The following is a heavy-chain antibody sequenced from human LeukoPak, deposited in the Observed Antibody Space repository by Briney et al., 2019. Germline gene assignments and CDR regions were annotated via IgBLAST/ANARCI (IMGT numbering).Heavy chain of an antibody. CDR1: GXTVSSNY. J-gene: IGHJ4*02. CDR3: ASSRGANFDY. CDR2: IYSGGST. D-gene: IGHD3-10*01. V-gene: IGHV3-66*01. Sequence: PGXXLRLSCAASGXTVSSNYLSWVRQAPGKGLEWVSVIYSGGSTYYSDSVKGRFTISRDNSKNTLYLQMNSLRAEDTAVYYCASSRGANFDYWGQGTLVTVSS.